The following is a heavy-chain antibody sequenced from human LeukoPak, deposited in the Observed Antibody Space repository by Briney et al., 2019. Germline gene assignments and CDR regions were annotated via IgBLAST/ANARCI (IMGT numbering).Heavy chain of an antibody. V-gene: IGHV3-21*01. CDR1: GFTFSSYS. CDR3: ARDTLGYSYGYGDY. CDR2: ISSSSYI. J-gene: IGHJ4*02. D-gene: IGHD5-18*01. Sequence: GGSLRLSCAASGFTFSSYSMNWVRQAPGKGLEWVSSISSSSYIYYADSVKGRFTISRDNAKNSLYLQMNSLRAEDTAVYYCARDTLGYSYGYGDYWGQGTLVTVSS.